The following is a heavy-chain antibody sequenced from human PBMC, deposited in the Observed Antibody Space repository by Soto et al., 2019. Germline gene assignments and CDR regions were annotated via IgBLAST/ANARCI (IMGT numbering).Heavy chain of an antibody. CDR3: ARGSTVTTSWFDP. V-gene: IGHV1-69*02. Sequence: QVQLVQSGAEVKKPGSSVKVSCKASGGTFSSYTISWVRQAPGQGLEWMGRIIPILGIANYAQKFQGRVTITADKSTSTAYMELSSMRSEDTAVYYCARGSTVTTSWFDPWGQGTLVTVSS. J-gene: IGHJ5*02. CDR1: GGTFSSYT. CDR2: IIPILGIA. D-gene: IGHD4-17*01.